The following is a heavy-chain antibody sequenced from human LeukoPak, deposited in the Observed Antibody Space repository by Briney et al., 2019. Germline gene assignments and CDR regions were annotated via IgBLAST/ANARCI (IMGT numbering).Heavy chain of an antibody. CDR1: GFTFSSYG. CDR2: ISYDGSNK. V-gene: IGHV3-30*18. J-gene: IGHJ4*02. D-gene: IGHD3-3*01. CDR3: AKYYYDFWSGYPYYFDY. Sequence: GSLRLSCAASGFTFSSYGMHWVRQAPGKGLEWVAVISYDGSNKYYADSVKGRFTISRDNSKNTLYLQMNSLRAEDTAVYYCAKYYYDFWSGYPYYFDYWGQGTLVTVSS.